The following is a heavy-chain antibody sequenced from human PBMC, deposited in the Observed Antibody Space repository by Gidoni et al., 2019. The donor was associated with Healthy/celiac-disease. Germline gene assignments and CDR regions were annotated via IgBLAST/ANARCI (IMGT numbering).Heavy chain of an antibody. V-gene: IGHV4-34*01. CDR2: INHSGST. D-gene: IGHD3-22*01. J-gene: IGHJ4*02. Sequence: QVQLQQWGAGLLKPSETLSLTCAVYGGSFSGSYWSWIRQPPGKGLEWIGEINHSGSTNYNPSLKSRVTISVDTSKNQFSLKLSSVTAADTAVYYCARGGGYYYDSSGYREKSFDYWGQGTLVTVSS. CDR1: GGSFSGSY. CDR3: ARGGGYYYDSSGYREKSFDY.